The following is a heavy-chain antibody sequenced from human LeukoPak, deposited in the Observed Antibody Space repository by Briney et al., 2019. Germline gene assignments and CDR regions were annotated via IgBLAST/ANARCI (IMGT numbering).Heavy chain of an antibody. V-gene: IGHV3-11*04. Sequence: PGGSLRLSCAASGFTFSDYYMSWIRQAPGKGLERVSYISSSGSTIYYADSVKGRFTISRDNAKNSLYLQMNSLRVEGTAVYYCARDFWSGSPDWGQGTLVTVSS. D-gene: IGHD3-3*01. CDR2: ISSSGSTI. CDR3: ARDFWSGSPD. J-gene: IGHJ4*02. CDR1: GFTFSDYY.